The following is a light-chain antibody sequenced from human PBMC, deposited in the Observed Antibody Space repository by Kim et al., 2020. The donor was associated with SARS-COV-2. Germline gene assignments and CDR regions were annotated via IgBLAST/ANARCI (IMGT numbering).Light chain of an antibody. CDR1: QGITKY. J-gene: IGKJ3*01. Sequence: DIQMTQSPSSLSASVGDRVTITCRASQGITKYLAWYQHKPGKVPKLLIYVASTLQSGVPSRFSGSGSGTDFTLTISSLQPEDVATYYCQKYNRAPFTFGPGTKVDIK. CDR2: VAS. CDR3: QKYNRAPFT. V-gene: IGKV1-27*01.